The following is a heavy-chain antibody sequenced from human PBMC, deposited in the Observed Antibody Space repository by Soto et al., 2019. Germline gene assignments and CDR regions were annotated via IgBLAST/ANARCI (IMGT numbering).Heavy chain of an antibody. CDR1: GFTFTNYA. CDR2: ISGGGSIT. Sequence: EVQLLESGGDLVQPGGSLRLSCAASGFTFTNYAMTWVRQAPGKGLEWVSTISGGGSITYYADSLKGRFTISRDNSKNTLYLQIHSLSAEDTAVYYCAKTIRGGYSSSWYYFDYCGQGTLVTVSS. J-gene: IGHJ4*02. V-gene: IGHV3-23*01. CDR3: AKTIRGGYSSSWYYFDY. D-gene: IGHD6-13*01.